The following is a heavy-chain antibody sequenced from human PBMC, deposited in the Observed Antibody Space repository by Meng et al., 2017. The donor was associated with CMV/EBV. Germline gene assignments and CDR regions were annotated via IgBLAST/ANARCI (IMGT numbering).Heavy chain of an antibody. Sequence: ASVKVSCKASGYTFTGYYMHWVRQAPGQGLEWMGWINPNSGGTNYAQKFQGRVTMTRDTSISTAYMELSRLRSDDTAVYYCARDIRSRIAAAGTPPGYWGQGTLATVSS. CDR3: ARDIRSRIAAAGTPPGY. V-gene: IGHV1-2*02. CDR1: GYTFTGYY. CDR2: INPNSGGT. J-gene: IGHJ4*02. D-gene: IGHD6-13*01.